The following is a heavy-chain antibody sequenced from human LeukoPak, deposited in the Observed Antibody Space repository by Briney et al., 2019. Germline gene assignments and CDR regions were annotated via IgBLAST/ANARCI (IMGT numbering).Heavy chain of an antibody. CDR1: GDSVSSNSAA. Sequence: SQTLSLTCAISGDSVSSNSAAWNWIRQSPSRGLEWLGRTYYRSKWYNDYAVSVKSRITINPDTSKNQFSLQLNSVTPEDTAVYYCARAWRSYDILTGYSPAGDAFDIWGQGTMVTVSS. J-gene: IGHJ3*02. V-gene: IGHV6-1*01. CDR3: ARAWRSYDILTGYSPAGDAFDI. CDR2: TYYRSKWYN. D-gene: IGHD3-9*01.